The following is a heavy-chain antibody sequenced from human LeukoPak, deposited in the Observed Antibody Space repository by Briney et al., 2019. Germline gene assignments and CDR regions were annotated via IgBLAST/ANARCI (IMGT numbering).Heavy chain of an antibody. D-gene: IGHD3-22*01. CDR2: IYYSGST. CDR1: GGSISSYY. J-gene: IGHJ4*02. V-gene: IGHV4-59*01. CDR3: ARESEYYDSSGYSYLFDY. Sequence: PSETLSLTCTVSGGSISSYYWSWIRQPPGKGLEWIGYIYYSGSTNYNPSLKSRVTISVDTSKNQFSLKLSSVTAADTAVYYCARESEYYDSSGYSYLFDYWGQGTLVTVSS.